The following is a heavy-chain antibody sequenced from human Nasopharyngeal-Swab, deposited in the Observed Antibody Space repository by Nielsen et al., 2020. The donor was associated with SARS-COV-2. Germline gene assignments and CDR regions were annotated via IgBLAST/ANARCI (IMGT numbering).Heavy chain of an antibody. V-gene: IGHV4-39*07. D-gene: IGHD3-10*01. CDR3: ARERGRGGIWNYYYYYMDV. J-gene: IGHJ6*03. CDR2: IYYSGST. CDR1: GGSISSSSYY. Sequence: SETLSLTCTVSGGSISSSSYYWGWIRQPPGKGLEWIGRIYYSGSTYYNPSLKSRVTISVDTSQNQFSLKLSSVTAADMAVYYCARERGRGGIWNYYYYYMDVWGKGTTVTVSS.